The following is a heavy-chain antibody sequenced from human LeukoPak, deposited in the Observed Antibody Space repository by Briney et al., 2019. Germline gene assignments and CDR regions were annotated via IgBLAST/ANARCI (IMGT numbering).Heavy chain of an antibody. V-gene: IGHV3-73*01. CDR2: IRSKANSYAT. Sequence: GGSLRLSCAASGFTFSGSAMHWVRQASGKGLEWVGRIRSKANSYATAYAASVKGRFTISRDDSKNTAYLQMNSLKTEDTAVYYCTRGRNYGSGSYIDYWGQGTLVTVSS. CDR1: GFTFSGSA. CDR3: TRGRNYGSGSYIDY. D-gene: IGHD3-10*01. J-gene: IGHJ4*02.